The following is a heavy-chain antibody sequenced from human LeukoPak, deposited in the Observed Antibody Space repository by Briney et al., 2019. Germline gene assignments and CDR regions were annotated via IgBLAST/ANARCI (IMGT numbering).Heavy chain of an antibody. CDR2: ISAYNGNT. D-gene: IGHD3-10*01. V-gene: IGHV1-18*01. J-gene: IGHJ6*03. CDR3: ARGMVRGVMDYYYMDV. CDR1: GYTFTSYG. Sequence: ASVKVSCKASGYTFTSYGISWVRQAPGQGLEWMGWISAYNGNTNYAQKLQGRVTMTTDTSTSTAYMELRSLRSDDTAVYYCARGMVRGVMDYYYMDVWGKGTTVTVSS.